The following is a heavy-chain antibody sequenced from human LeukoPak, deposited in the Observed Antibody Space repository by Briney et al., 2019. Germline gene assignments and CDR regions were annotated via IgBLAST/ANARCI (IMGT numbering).Heavy chain of an antibody. J-gene: IGHJ4*02. CDR1: GFTFSSYW. CDR2: INSDGSST. D-gene: IGHD1-1*01. Sequence: GGSLRLSCAASGFTFSSYWMHWVRQAPGKGLVWVSHINSDGSSTSYADSVKGRFTISRDNAKSTLYLQMNSLRAEDTAVYYCARDDPGIGIDYWGQGTLVTVSS. CDR3: ARDDPGIGIDY. V-gene: IGHV3-74*01.